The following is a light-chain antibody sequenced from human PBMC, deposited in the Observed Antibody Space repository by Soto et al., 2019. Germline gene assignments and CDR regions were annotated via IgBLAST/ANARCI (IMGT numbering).Light chain of an antibody. J-gene: IGKJ4*02. CDR3: HQFNSYPIA. V-gene: IGKV1-13*02. CDR2: DAS. Sequence: AIQLTQSPSSLSASLGDRVTITCRASQDISSALAWYQQKPGKAPKLLIYDASNMESGVPSRFIGSGSGTDFTVINISLKTEYVATDFCHQFNSYPIAFGGGTKVEIK. CDR1: QDISSA.